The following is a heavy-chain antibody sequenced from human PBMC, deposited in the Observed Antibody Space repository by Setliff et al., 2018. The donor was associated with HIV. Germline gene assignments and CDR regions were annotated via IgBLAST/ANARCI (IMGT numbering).Heavy chain of an antibody. J-gene: IGHJ5*02. V-gene: IGHV4-34*01. CDR3: ARHRVITGSFDP. CDR1: GESFSKYY. CDR2: INHSGNT. Sequence: SETLSLTCGVFGESFSKYYWNWFRQPPGRGLEWIGEINHSGNTNYNSSLKSRVTMSVDTSKNQFSLRVNSVTAADTAVFYCARHRVITGSFDPWGQGTLVTVSS. D-gene: IGHD3-10*01.